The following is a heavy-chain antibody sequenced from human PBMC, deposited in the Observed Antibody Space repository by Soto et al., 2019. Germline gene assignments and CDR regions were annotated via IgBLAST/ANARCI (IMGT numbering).Heavy chain of an antibody. CDR1: GYSFTSYW. J-gene: IGHJ6*02. Sequence: PGASLKISCKGSGYSFTSYWISWVRQMPGKGLEWMGRIDPSDSYTNYSPSFQGHVTISADKSISTAYLQWSSLKASDTAMYYCARHSRYCSGGSCYYYYYGMDVWGQGTTVTVSS. V-gene: IGHV5-10-1*01. D-gene: IGHD2-15*01. CDR2: IDPSDSYT. CDR3: ARHSRYCSGGSCYYYYYGMDV.